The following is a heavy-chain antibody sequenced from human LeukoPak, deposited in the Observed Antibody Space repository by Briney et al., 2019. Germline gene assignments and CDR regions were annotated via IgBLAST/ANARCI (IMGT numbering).Heavy chain of an antibody. Sequence: SETLSLTCAFDGGSFSGYYWSWIRKPPGKELEWIGEINHSGSTNYNPSLKSRVTISVDTSKNQFSLKLSSVTAADTAVYYCARENSGIAAAGTFRAGFDPWGQGTLVTVSS. CDR2: INHSGST. J-gene: IGHJ5*02. CDR1: GGSFSGYY. V-gene: IGHV4-34*01. CDR3: ARENSGIAAAGTFRAGFDP. D-gene: IGHD6-13*01.